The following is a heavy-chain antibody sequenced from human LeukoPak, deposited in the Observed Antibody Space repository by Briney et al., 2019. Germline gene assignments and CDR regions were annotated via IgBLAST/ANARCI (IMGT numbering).Heavy chain of an antibody. CDR3: ARNTQIGNWVWYFDL. D-gene: IGHD3-10*01. V-gene: IGHV1-18*01. CDR1: GYTFTSYG. J-gene: IGHJ2*01. CDR2: ISAYNGNT. Sequence: ASVKVSCKASGYTFTSYGISWVRQAPGQGLEWMGWISAYNGNTNYAQKLQGRVTMTTDTSTSTAYMELRSLRSDDTAVYYCARNTQIGNWVWYFDLWGRGTLVTVSS.